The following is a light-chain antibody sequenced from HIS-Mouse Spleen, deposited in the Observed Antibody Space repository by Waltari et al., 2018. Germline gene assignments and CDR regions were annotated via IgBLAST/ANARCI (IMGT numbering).Light chain of an antibody. J-gene: IGLJ2*01. CDR2: DVS. V-gene: IGLV2-14*03. CDR1: SSDVGGYNY. CDR3: SSYTSSSFNVV. Sequence: QSALTQPASVSGSPGPSITISCTAPSSDVGGYNYFSWYQQHPGKAPKLMIYDVSKRPSGVSNRFSGSKSGNTASLTISGLQAEDEADYYCSSYTSSSFNVVFGGGTKLTVL.